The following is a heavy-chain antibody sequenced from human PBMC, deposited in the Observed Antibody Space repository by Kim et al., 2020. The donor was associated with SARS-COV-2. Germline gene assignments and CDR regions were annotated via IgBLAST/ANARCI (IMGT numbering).Heavy chain of an antibody. CDR3: AKLVVSAATRPFDY. V-gene: IGHV3-23*01. J-gene: IGHJ4*02. D-gene: IGHD2-15*01. CDR1: GFTFSSYA. Sequence: GGSLRLSCAASGFTFSSYAMTWVRQAPGKGLEWVSSLSGSGGSTYYADSVKGRFTISRDNSKNTMYLQMNSLRAEDTAVYYCAKLVVSAATRPFDYWGQGTLVSVSS. CDR2: LSGSGGST.